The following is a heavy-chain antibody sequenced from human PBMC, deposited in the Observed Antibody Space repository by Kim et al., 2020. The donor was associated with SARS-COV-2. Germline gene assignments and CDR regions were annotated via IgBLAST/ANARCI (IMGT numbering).Heavy chain of an antibody. Sequence: GGSLRLSCGASGFTFSDYAMSWVRQAPGKGLQWVSTVCSGATSTYYADSVKGRFTISRDNSKNTLYMQMNSLRAEDTALYYCVKGGGSIYRYFDYWGQGTLVTVSS. V-gene: IGHV3-23*01. CDR3: VKGGGSIYRYFDY. CDR1: GFTFSDYA. CDR2: VCSGATST. J-gene: IGHJ4*02.